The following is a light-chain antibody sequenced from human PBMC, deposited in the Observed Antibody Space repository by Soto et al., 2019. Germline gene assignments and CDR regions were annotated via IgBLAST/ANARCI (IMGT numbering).Light chain of an antibody. CDR2: HVS. J-gene: IGLJ1*01. Sequence: QCVLTQPASVSGSAGQSITISCTGTSSDVGGYNYVSWYQQYPGKAPKLMIYHVSNRPSGVSNRFSGSKSGNSASLTISGLQAEDEADYYCSSYTSTSTYVFGTGTKVTVL. CDR3: SSYTSTSTYV. V-gene: IGLV2-14*01. CDR1: SSDVGGYNY.